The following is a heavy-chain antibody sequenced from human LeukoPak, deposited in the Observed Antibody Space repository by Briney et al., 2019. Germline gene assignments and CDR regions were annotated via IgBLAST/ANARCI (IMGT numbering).Heavy chain of an antibody. Sequence: SETLSLTCTVSGGSISSYYWSWIRQHPGKGLEWIGYIYYSGSTYYNPSLKSRVTISVDTSKNQFSLKLSSVTAADTAVYYCARDWRGSSSWYYYGMDVWGQGTTVTVSS. D-gene: IGHD6-6*01. V-gene: IGHV4-59*06. CDR2: IYYSGST. CDR1: GGSISSYY. J-gene: IGHJ6*02. CDR3: ARDWRGSSSWYYYGMDV.